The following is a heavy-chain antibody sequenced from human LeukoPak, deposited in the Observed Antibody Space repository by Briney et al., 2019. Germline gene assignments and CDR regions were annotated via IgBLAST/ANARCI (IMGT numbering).Heavy chain of an antibody. J-gene: IGHJ4*02. V-gene: IGHV3-66*02. D-gene: IGHD3-10*01. Sequence: GGSLRLSCAASGFTFSTYEMNWVRQAPGKGLEWVSVIYSGGSTYYADSVKGRFTISRDNSKNTLYLQMNSLRAEDTAVYYCAKDSDDYYGSGSECDYWGQGTLVTVSS. CDR1: GFTFSTYE. CDR3: AKDSDDYYGSGSECDY. CDR2: IYSGGST.